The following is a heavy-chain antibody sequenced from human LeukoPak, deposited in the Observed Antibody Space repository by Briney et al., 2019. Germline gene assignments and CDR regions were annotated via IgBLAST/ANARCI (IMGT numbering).Heavy chain of an antibody. Sequence: SETLSLTCTVSGGSISSGSHYWSWIRQPAGKGLEWIGRIYTSGSTNYNPSLKGRVTISVDTSTNQFSLRLSSVTAADTAVYYCAGGTVLLWFGELLPDAFDIWGQGTMVTVSS. J-gene: IGHJ3*02. CDR3: AGGTVLLWFGELLPDAFDI. D-gene: IGHD3-10*01. CDR1: GGSISSGSHY. V-gene: IGHV4-61*02. CDR2: IYTSGST.